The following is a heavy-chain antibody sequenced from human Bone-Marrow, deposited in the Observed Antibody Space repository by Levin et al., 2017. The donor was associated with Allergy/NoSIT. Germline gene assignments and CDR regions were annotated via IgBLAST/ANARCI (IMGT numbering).Heavy chain of an antibody. Sequence: LPGGSLRLSCAASGFNFGLYAMTWVRQAPGKGLEWVSSISGSGTNTYYADSVKGQFTISRDNSKNTVHLQMSSLRAEDTAVYYCAKEYATIVGATGCLDYWGQGTLVTVSS. CDR3: AKEYATIVGATGCLDY. V-gene: IGHV3-23*01. CDR2: ISGSGTNT. D-gene: IGHD1-26*01. J-gene: IGHJ4*02. CDR1: GFNFGLYA.